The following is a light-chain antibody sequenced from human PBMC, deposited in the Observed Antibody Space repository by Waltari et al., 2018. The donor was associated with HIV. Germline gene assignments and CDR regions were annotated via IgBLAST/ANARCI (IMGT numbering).Light chain of an antibody. V-gene: IGKV1-5*03. CDR2: RAS. J-gene: IGKJ2*01. CDR3: QQYNNYYT. CDR1: PSIRDW. Sequence: DIQMNQSTSTLSASVGDRVNITCRASPSIRDWLAWYHHKPGRAPELLIYRASNLESGVPARFSGSGSGTEFTLTISSLQPDDFATYYCQQYNNYYTFGQGTKLEIK.